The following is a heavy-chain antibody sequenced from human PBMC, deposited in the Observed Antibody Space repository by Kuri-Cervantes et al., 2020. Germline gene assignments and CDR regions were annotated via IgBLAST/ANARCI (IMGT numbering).Heavy chain of an antibody. V-gene: IGHV3-74*01. Sequence: GESLKISCAASGFTFSSYWMHWVRQGPGKGLVWVSRINSDGSSTSYADPVKGRFTISRDNAKNTLYLQMNSLKTEDTAVYYCTTDLIVATITGFDYWGQGTLVTVSS. CDR3: TTDLIVATITGFDY. D-gene: IGHD5-12*01. CDR1: GFTFSSYW. CDR2: INSDGSST. J-gene: IGHJ4*02.